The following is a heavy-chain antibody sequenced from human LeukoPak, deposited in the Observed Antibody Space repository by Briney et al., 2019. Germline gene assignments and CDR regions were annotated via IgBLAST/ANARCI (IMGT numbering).Heavy chain of an antibody. D-gene: IGHD3-22*01. CDR2: IHSGGST. V-gene: IGHV3-66*01. CDR1: GFTVSSNY. CDR3: ASSDYYDSSGYYTTIDY. J-gene: IGHJ4*02. Sequence: GGSLRLSCAASGFTVSSNYMSWVRQAPGKGLEWVSVIHSGGSTYYADSVKGRFTISRDNSKNTLYLQMNSLRAEDTAVYYCASSDYYDSSGYYTTIDYWGQGTLVTVSS.